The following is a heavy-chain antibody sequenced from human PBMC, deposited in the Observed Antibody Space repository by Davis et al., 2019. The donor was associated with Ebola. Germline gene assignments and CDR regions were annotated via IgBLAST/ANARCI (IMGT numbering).Heavy chain of an antibody. J-gene: IGHJ3*02. V-gene: IGHV1-46*01. Sequence: ASVTVSCKASGYRFTSYYMHWVRQAPGQGLDWMGIINPITGGTSYAQNFQVRVNMTRDTSTSTVYMELSSLRSEDTAVYYCAREGGRYYDSSGYVFDIWGQGTMVKVSS. D-gene: IGHD3-22*01. CDR1: GYRFTSYY. CDR2: INPITGGT. CDR3: AREGGRYYDSSGYVFDI.